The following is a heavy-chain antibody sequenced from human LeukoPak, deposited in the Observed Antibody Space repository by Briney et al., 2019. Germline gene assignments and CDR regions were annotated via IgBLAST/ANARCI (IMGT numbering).Heavy chain of an antibody. CDR1: GFTFSSYS. D-gene: IGHD3-3*01. CDR3: AKDLGRVLRFLEWLFGGAFDY. V-gene: IGHV3-21*04. J-gene: IGHJ4*02. CDR2: ISSSSSYI. Sequence: GGSLRLSCAASGFTFSSYSMNWVRQAPGKGLEWVSSISSSSSYIYYADSVKGRFTISRDNAKNSLYLQMNSLRAEDTAVYYCAKDLGRVLRFLEWLFGGAFDYWGQGTLVTVSS.